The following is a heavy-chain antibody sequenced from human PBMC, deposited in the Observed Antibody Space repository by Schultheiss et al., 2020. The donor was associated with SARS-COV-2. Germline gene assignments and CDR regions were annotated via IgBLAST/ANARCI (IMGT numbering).Heavy chain of an antibody. Sequence: GGSLRLSCAASGFTFSSYWMSWVRQAPGKGLEWVANIKQDGSEKYYVNSVKGRFTISRDNSKNTLYLQMNSLRAEDTAVYYCAKIYSSVFRYFQHWGQGTLVTVSS. V-gene: IGHV3-7*05. CDR2: IKQDGSEK. D-gene: IGHD6-19*01. CDR3: AKIYSSVFRYFQH. J-gene: IGHJ1*01. CDR1: GFTFSSYW.